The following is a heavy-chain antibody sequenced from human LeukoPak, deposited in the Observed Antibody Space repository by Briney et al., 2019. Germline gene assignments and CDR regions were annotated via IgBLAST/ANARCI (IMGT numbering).Heavy chain of an antibody. J-gene: IGHJ4*02. CDR3: VIETNGYYDH. D-gene: IGHD3-22*01. V-gene: IGHV4-61*02. CDR2: IYPSGST. CDR1: GGSISSGSYY. Sequence: SETLSLTCTVSGGSISSGSYYWSWIRQPAGKGLEWIGRIYPSGSTNYNPSLKSRVTISVDTSKNQFSLKLSSVTAADTAVYFCVIETNGYYDHWGQGTLVTVSS.